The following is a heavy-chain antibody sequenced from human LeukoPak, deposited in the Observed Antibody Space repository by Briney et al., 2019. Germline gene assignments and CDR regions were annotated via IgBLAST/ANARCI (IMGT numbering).Heavy chain of an antibody. J-gene: IGHJ4*02. CDR3: AKDNRRHYTSGPNPDSLH. CDR2: ISWNSGSI. CDR1: GFIFNNYA. D-gene: IGHD6-19*01. V-gene: IGHV3-9*01. Sequence: GGSLRLSCAGSGFIFNNYAMHWVRQPPGKGLEWVSGISWNSGSIDYADSVKGRFTISRDNTKNSLYLQMNSLRVEDTAFYYCAKDNRRHYTSGPNPDSLHWGQGALVTVSS.